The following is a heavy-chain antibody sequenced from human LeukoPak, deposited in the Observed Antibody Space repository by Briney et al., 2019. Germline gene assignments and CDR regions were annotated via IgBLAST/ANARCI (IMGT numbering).Heavy chain of an antibody. CDR2: IRSISGDT. V-gene: IGHV3-21*01. Sequence: GGSLRLSCAASGFTFSTYIMNWVRQAPGKGLEWVSRIRSISGDTYYADSVKGRFTISRDNAKNSLHLQMDSLRAEDTAVYYCARDGGYDCGGNLDYWGQGTLVTVSS. D-gene: IGHD4-23*01. J-gene: IGHJ4*02. CDR1: GFTFSTYI. CDR3: ARDGGYDCGGNLDY.